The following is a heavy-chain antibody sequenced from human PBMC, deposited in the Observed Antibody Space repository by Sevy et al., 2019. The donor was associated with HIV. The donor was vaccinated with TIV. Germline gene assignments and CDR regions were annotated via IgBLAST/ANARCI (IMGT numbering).Heavy chain of an antibody. CDR3: TRGLAAADTPEYYFDY. D-gene: IGHD2-15*01. Sequence: GGSLRLSCTTSGFTFDDYAMSWFRQAPGKGLEWVAFITRNSYEAYGGTTDYGASVKGRFIISRDDSKSIASLQMSSLKTEDTAVYYWTRGLAAADTPEYYFDYWGQGTLVTVSS. CDR2: ITRNSYEAYGGTT. CDR1: GFTFDDYA. V-gene: IGHV3-49*03. J-gene: IGHJ4*02.